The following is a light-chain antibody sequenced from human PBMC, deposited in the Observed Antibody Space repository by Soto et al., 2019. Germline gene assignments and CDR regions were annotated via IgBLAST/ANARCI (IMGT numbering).Light chain of an antibody. CDR2: NNE. CDR1: SFNIGNHG. V-gene: IGLV1-36*01. Sequence: QSALPQPPSVSAAPGQRVTISCSGGSFNIGNHGANWYLQIPGKPPKVVIYNNEFLSSGVSDRFSGSKSGTSASLAISGLQSEDEGDYFCLAWDSSLNGYVFGTGTKVTVL. CDR3: LAWDSSLNGYV. J-gene: IGLJ1*01.